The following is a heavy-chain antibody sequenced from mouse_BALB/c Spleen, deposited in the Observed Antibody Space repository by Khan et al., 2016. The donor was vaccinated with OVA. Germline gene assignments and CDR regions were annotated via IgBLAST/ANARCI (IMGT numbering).Heavy chain of an antibody. CDR3: ASGIPYHYAMDY. J-gene: IGHJ4*01. CDR2: IYPGDGDT. CDR1: GYTFTSYW. V-gene: IGHV1-87*01. Sequence: QVQLQQSGAELARPGTSVKLSCKASGYTFTSYWMQWVKQRPGQGLEWIGDIYPGDGDTRYTQKFKGKATLTADKSSSTAYMQLSSLASEDSAVYYCASGIPYHYAMDYGGQGTSVTVSS. D-gene: IGHD1-1*01.